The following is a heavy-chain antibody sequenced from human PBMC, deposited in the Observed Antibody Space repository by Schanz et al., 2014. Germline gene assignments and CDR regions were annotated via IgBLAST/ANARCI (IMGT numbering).Heavy chain of an antibody. V-gene: IGHV1-2*06. Sequence: QVQLVQSGAEVKKPGASVKVSCKASGHPFTAYYMHWVRQAPGQGLEWMGRINPNSGGTNYAENFQGRVTMTRDTSITTVYMEVNSLTSDDTAVFYCARTASHDVWRGYIPHYAFDLWGQGTVVIVSS. J-gene: IGHJ3*01. CDR3: ARTASHDVWRGYIPHYAFDL. CDR2: INPNSGGT. D-gene: IGHD3-3*01. CDR1: GHPFTAYY.